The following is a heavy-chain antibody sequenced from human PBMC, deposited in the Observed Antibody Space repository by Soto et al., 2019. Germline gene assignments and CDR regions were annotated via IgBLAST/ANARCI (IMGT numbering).Heavy chain of an antibody. D-gene: IGHD3-9*01. CDR3: AADYDILTGYPSSYSYYGMDV. J-gene: IGHJ6*02. CDR2: IVVGSGNT. V-gene: IGHV1-58*02. Sequence: SVKVSCKASGFTFTSSAMQWVRQARGQRLEWIGWIVVGSGNTNYAQKFQERVTITRDMSTSTAYMELSSLRSEDTAVYYCAADYDILTGYPSSYSYYGMDVWGQGTTVTVSS. CDR1: GFTFTSSA.